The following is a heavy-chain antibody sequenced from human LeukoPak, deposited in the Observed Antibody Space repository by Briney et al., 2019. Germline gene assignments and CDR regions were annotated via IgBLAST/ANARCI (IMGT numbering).Heavy chain of an antibody. J-gene: IGHJ3*02. D-gene: IGHD6-6*01. CDR3: ARGSRWRYSSSSLNAFDI. Sequence: PSQTLSLTCTVSGGSISSGGYYWSWIRQPPGKGLEWIGEINHSGSTNYNPSLKSRVTISVDTSKNQFSLKLSSVTAADTAVYYCARGSRWRYSSSSLNAFDIWGQGTMVTVSS. CDR1: GGSISSGGYY. V-gene: IGHV4-30-2*01. CDR2: INHSGST.